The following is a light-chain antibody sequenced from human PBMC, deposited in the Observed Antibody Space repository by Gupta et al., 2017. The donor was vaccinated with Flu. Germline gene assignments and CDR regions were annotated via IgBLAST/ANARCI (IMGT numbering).Light chain of an antibody. Sequence: EIVLTQSPVTLSLSPGERATLSCRASESISTYLAWYQQKPGQAPRLLIYDASNRATGIPVRFSGSGSGTDFTLTISSLHPEDFAVYYCQQRSNWPPLNFGGGTKVEI. CDR1: ESISTY. J-gene: IGKJ4*01. V-gene: IGKV3-11*01. CDR3: QQRSNWPPLN. CDR2: DAS.